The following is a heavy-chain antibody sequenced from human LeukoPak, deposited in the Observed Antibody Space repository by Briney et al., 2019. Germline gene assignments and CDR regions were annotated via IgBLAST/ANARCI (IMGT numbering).Heavy chain of an antibody. D-gene: IGHD3-10*01. J-gene: IGHJ4*02. CDR2: ISISGSTI. CDR1: GFDFITYS. V-gene: IGHV3-48*01. CDR3: ARRDSGSRGFDS. Sequence: PGGSLRLSCAASGFDFITYSMNWVRQAPGKGLEWISYISISGSTIYYADSVKGRFTVSRDNAKTSLYLQMNSLRAEDTAVYYCARRDSGSRGFDSWGQGTLVTVSS.